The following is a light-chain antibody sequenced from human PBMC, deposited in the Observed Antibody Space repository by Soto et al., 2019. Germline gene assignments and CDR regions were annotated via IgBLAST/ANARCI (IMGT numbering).Light chain of an antibody. CDR1: DIGTKS. V-gene: IGLV3-21*02. CDR2: DDS. CDR3: QVWDSLSDHVV. Sequence: SSELTQPPSVSVAPGQTATISCGGDDIGTKSVQWYQKKPGQAPVLVVYDDSDRPSGIPERFSGSDSGNTATLTISRVEAGDEADYYCQVWDSLSDHVVFGGGTKLTVL. J-gene: IGLJ2*01.